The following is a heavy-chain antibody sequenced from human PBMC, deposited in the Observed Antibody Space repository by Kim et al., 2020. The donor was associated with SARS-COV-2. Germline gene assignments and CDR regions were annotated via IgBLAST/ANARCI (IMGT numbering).Heavy chain of an antibody. J-gene: IGHJ6*02. CDR1: GFTFSSYW. CDR2: IKQDGSEK. V-gene: IGHV3-7*03. D-gene: IGHD3-3*01. CDR3: ARPVLRFLEWLLLGYGMDV. Sequence: GGSLRLSCAASGFTFSSYWMSWVRQAPGKGLEWVANIKQDGSEKYYVDSVKGRFTISRDNAKNSLYLQMNSLRAEDTAVYYCARPVLRFLEWLLLGYGMDVWGQGTTVTVSS.